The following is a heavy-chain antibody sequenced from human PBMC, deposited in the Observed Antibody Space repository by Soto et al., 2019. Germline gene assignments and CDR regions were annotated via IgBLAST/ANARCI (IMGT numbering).Heavy chain of an antibody. J-gene: IGHJ4*02. V-gene: IGHV4-59*08. CDR2: IYYSGST. CDR3: ARRYGGNLDY. D-gene: IGHD1-26*01. Sequence: SETLSLTCTVSGGYISSYYWSWIRQPPGKGLEWIGYIYYSGSTNYNPSLKSRVTISVDTSKNQFSLKLSSVTAADTAVYYCARRYGGNLDYWGQGTLVTVSS. CDR1: GGYISSYY.